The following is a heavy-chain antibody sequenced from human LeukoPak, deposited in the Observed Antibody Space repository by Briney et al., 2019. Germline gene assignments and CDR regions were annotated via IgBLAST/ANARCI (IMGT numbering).Heavy chain of an antibody. D-gene: IGHD3-9*01. V-gene: IGHV3-23*01. J-gene: IGHJ4*02. Sequence: GGSLRLSCAGSGFRFSTYGMSWVRQAPGARLEWVSTISGSGGSTYYADSVKGRFTISRDNSKNTLYLQMNSLRAEDTAVYYCAKEGYDILTGHEELDYWGQGTLVTVSS. CDR1: GFRFSTYG. CDR2: ISGSGGST. CDR3: AKEGYDILTGHEELDY.